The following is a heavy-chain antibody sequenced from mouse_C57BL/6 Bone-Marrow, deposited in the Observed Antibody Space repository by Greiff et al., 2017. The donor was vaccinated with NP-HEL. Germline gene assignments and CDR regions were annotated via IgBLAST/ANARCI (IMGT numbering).Heavy chain of an antibody. V-gene: IGHV1-7*01. D-gene: IGHD2-12*01. CDR2: INPSSGYT. CDR3: YYSYFDY. CDR1: GYTFTIYW. J-gene: IGHJ2*01. Sequence: QVQLKQSGAELAKPGASVKLSCKASGYTFTIYWMHWVKQRPVQGLEWIGYINPSSGYTKYNQKFKDKATLTADKSSSTAYMQLSSLTYEDSAVYYCYYSYFDYWGQGTTLTVSS.